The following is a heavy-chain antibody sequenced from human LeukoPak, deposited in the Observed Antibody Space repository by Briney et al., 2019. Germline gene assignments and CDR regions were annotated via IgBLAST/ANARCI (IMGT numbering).Heavy chain of an antibody. V-gene: IGHV3-13*01. J-gene: IGHJ4*02. Sequence: GGTLRLSCAASGFTFSSYGMSWVRQAPGKGLEWVSAIGTAGDTYYPGSVKGRFTISRENAKNSLYLQMNSLRAGDTAVYYCARSRGDSSGYYDYWGQGTLVTVSS. CDR1: GFTFSSYG. D-gene: IGHD3-22*01. CDR3: ARSRGDSSGYYDY. CDR2: IGTAGDT.